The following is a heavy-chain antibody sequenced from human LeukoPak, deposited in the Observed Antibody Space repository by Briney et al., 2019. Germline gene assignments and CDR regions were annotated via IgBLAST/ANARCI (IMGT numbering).Heavy chain of an antibody. Sequence: GGSLRLSCAASGFTFSSYSMNWVRQAPGKGLEWVSSISSSSSYIYYADSVKGRFTISRGNAKNSLYLQMNSLRAEDTAVYYCARGPFRLGELSLLLEFSGYYFDYWGQGTLVTVSS. D-gene: IGHD3-16*02. V-gene: IGHV3-21*01. CDR1: GFTFSSYS. J-gene: IGHJ4*02. CDR2: ISSSSSYI. CDR3: ARGPFRLGELSLLLEFSGYYFDY.